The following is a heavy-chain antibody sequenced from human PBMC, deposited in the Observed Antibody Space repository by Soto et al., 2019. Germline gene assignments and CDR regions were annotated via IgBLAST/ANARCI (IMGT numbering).Heavy chain of an antibody. D-gene: IGHD3-10*01. V-gene: IGHV4-59*01. CDR3: ARAQGFGFCESSLDY. CDR2: IYYSGST. Sequence: SETLSLTCTVSGGSISSYYWSWIRQPPGKGLEWIGYIYYSGSTNYNPSLKSRVTISVDTSKNQFSLKLSSVTAADTAVYYCARAQGFGFCESSLDYWGQGTLVPVSS. CDR1: GGSISSYY. J-gene: IGHJ4*02.